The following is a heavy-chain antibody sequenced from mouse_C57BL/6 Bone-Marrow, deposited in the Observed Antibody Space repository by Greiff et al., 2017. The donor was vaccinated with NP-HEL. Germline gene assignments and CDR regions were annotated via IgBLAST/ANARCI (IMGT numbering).Heavy chain of an antibody. Sequence: EVQLQQSGPELVKPGASVKISCKASGYSFTDYNMNWVKQSNGKSLEWIGVLNPNYGPTSYNQKFKGKATLTVDQSSSTAYMQLNSLTSEDSAVYYCARGGIYYDYYRAFAYWGQGTLVTVSA. CDR3: ARGGIYYDYYRAFAY. CDR2: LNPNYGPT. J-gene: IGHJ3*01. CDR1: GYSFTDYN. V-gene: IGHV1-39*01. D-gene: IGHD2-4*01.